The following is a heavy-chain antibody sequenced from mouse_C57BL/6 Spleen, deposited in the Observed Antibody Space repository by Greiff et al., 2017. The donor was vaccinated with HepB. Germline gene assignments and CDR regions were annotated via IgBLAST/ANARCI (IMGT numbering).Heavy chain of an antibody. D-gene: IGHD1-1*01. V-gene: IGHV1-69*01. CDR3: AYYYGGFAY. CDR2: IDPSDSYT. J-gene: IGHJ3*01. CDR1: GYTFTSYW. Sequence: VQLQQPGAELVMPGASVKLSCKASGYTFTSYWMHWVKQRPGQGLEWIGEIDPSDSYTNYNQKFKGKSTLTVDKSSSTAYMQLSSLTSEDSAVYYCAYYYGGFAYWGQVTLVTFSA.